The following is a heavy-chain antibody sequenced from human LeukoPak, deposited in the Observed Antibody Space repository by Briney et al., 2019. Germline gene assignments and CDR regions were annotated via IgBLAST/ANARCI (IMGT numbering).Heavy chain of an antibody. V-gene: IGHV3-23*01. CDR1: GFPFSDFA. CDR2: IGGGGDNT. CDR3: AKFEGALLGNYYMDV. J-gene: IGHJ6*03. Sequence: GGPLSLSCAVSGFPFSDFAVSWVRQAPGKGLEWVSTIGGGGDNTYFADSVKGRFTISRDNSKNTLFLQMVSLRSEDTAVYYCAKFEGALLGNYYMDVWGKGTTVTVSS.